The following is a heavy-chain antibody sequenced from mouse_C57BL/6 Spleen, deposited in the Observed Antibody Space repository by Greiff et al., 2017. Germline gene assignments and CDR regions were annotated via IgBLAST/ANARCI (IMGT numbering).Heavy chain of an antibody. Sequence: QVQLKQPGAELVMPGASVKLSCKASGYTFTSYWMHWVKQRPGQGLEWIGEIDPSDSYTNYNQKFKGKSTLTVDKSSSTAYMQLSSLTSEDSAVYYCARRSYEAMDYWGQGTSVTVSS. CDR3: ARRSYEAMDY. V-gene: IGHV1-69*01. CDR2: IDPSDSYT. J-gene: IGHJ4*01. D-gene: IGHD2-12*01. CDR1: GYTFTSYW.